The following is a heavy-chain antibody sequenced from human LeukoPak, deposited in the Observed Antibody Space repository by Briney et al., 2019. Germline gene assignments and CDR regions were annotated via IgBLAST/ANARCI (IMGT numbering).Heavy chain of an antibody. D-gene: IGHD3-16*02. J-gene: IGHJ4*02. CDR3: AGELLRLGELSFSPFDY. Sequence: GASVKVSCKASGGTFSSYAISWVRQAPGQGLEWMGGIIPIFGTANYAQKFQGRVTITADKSTSTAYMELSSLRSEDTAVYYCAGELLRLGELSFSPFDYWGQGTLVTVPS. CDR1: GGTFSSYA. CDR2: IIPIFGTA. V-gene: IGHV1-69*06.